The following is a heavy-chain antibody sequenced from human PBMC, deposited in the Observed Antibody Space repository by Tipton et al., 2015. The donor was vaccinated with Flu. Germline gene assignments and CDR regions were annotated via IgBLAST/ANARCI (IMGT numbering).Heavy chain of an antibody. J-gene: IGHJ3*01. D-gene: IGHD6-19*01. CDR3: ARGVAGGFDV. CDR2: IYSTTYI. V-gene: IGHV3-66*02. Sequence: LRLSCAASEFTVSGQYMSWVRQAPGKGLRWISVIYSTTYIYYADSVKGRFTISRDISRNRVYLQMNNLRPDDTGLYFCARGVAGGFDVWGQGTMVTVSS. CDR1: EFTVSGQY.